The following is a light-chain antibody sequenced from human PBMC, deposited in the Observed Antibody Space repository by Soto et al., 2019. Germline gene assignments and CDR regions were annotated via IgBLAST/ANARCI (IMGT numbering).Light chain of an antibody. J-gene: IGKJ4*01. CDR3: LQYNNWPS. V-gene: IGKV3-15*01. CDR2: GAS. Sequence: EIVMTQSPATLSVSPGERATLSCRASQSVSSNLAWYQQKPGKAPRLLIYGASTRATGIPASFSGSGSGTDFTLTISSLPSEDFAFYYCLQYNNWPSFGGGTKVEIK. CDR1: QSVSSN.